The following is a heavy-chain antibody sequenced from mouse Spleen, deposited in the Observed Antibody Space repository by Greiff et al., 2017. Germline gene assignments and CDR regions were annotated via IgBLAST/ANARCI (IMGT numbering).Heavy chain of an antibody. CDR3: ATAYYFDY. Sequence: EVHLVESGGGLVKRGGSLKLSCAASGFTFSSYAMSWVRQTPEKRLEWVATISSGGGNTYYPDSVKGRFTISRDNAKNTLYLQMSSLKSEDTAMYYCATAYYFDYWGQGTTLTVSS. V-gene: IGHV5-9-3*01. CDR1: GFTFSSYA. J-gene: IGHJ2*01. CDR2: ISSGGGNT.